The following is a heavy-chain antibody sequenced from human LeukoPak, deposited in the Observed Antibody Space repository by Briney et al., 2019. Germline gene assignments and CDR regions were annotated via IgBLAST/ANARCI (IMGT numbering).Heavy chain of an antibody. CDR3: ARGGDFLTGYYQLDY. V-gene: IGHV4-34*01. J-gene: IGHJ4*02. D-gene: IGHD3-9*01. CDR2: INQSGGT. Sequence: PSETLSLSCGVYGGSFSDYFWTWSRQPPGKGLEWIGEINQSGGTNYNPSLKSRVTISIDTSKNQFSLKLSSVTAADTAVYYCARGGDFLTGYYQLDYWGQGTLVTVSS. CDR1: GGSFSDYF.